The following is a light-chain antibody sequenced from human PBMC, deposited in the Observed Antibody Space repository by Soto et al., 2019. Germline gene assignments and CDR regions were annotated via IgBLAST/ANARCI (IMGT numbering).Light chain of an antibody. CDR1: QSVSSSY. J-gene: IGKJ5*01. CDR3: QQYGSSGIT. CDR2: GAS. V-gene: IGKV3-20*01. Sequence: EIVLTQSPGTLSLSPGARAPLSCRASQSVSSSYLAWYQQKSGQAPRLLIYGASSRATGIPDRFSGSGSGTDFTLSISRLEPEDFAVYYCQQYGSSGITFGQGTRLEIK.